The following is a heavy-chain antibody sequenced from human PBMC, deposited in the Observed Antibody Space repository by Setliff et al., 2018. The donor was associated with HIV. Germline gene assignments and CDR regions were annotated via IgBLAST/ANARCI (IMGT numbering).Heavy chain of an antibody. CDR2: VYYSGST. CDR3: ALLYPYSGYLGY. CDR1: NGSVSSNYYY. V-gene: IGHV4-39*01. J-gene: IGHJ4*02. Sequence: SETLSLTCTVSNGSVSSNYYYWGWIRQPPGKGLQWIGNVYYSGSTYYTPSFRGRVTISVDSSKNQFSLKLSSVTAADTAIYYCALLYPYSGYLGYWGQGTLVTVTS. D-gene: IGHD1-26*01.